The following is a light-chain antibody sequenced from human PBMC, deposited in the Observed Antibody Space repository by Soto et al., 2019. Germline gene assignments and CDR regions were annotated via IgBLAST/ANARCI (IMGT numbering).Light chain of an antibody. CDR1: QSVSRN. CDR2: GAS. Sequence: IVMTQSPATLSVSPWERATLFCRASQSVSRNLAWYQQKPGQAPRLLIYGASSRAPGMSDRFSGSGSGTDFTLTISRLEPEDFAVYYCQQYDNSPLTFGGGTKVDIK. CDR3: QQYDNSPLT. J-gene: IGKJ4*01. V-gene: IGKV3-20*01.